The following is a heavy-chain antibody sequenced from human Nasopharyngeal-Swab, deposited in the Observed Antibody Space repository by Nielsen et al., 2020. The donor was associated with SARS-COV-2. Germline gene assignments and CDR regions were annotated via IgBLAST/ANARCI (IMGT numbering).Heavy chain of an antibody. V-gene: IGHV3-48*04. D-gene: IGHD3-3*01. CDR1: GFTFSSYS. J-gene: IGHJ6*02. CDR3: ARWSGYYYYYGMDV. CDR2: ISSSSSTI. Sequence: GESLKISCAASGFTFSSYSMNWVRQAPGKGLEWVSYISSSSSTIYYEDSVKGRFTISRDNAKNSLYLQMNSLRAEDTAVYYCARWSGYYYYYGMDVWGQGTTVTVSS.